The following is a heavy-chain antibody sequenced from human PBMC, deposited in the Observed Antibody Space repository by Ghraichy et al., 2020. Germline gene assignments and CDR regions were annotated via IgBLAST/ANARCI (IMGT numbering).Heavy chain of an antibody. CDR1: GYTFTGYY. D-gene: IGHD4-17*01. Sequence: ASVKVSCKASGYTFTGYYMHWVRQAPGQGLEWMGWINPNSGGTNYAQKFQGRVTMTRDTSINTAYMELSRLRSDDTAVYYCATNDYGDYRLGRWGVVWGQGTLVTVSS. CDR2: INPNSGGT. CDR3: ATNDYGDYRLGRWGVV. J-gene: IGHJ4*02. V-gene: IGHV1-2*02.